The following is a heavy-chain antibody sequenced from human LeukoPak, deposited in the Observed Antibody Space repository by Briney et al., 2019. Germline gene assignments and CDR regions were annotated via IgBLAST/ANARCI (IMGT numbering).Heavy chain of an antibody. Sequence: PGGSLRLSCAASGFTFSSYGIHWVRQAPGKGLEWVAVISYDGSNKYYADSVKGRFTISRDNSKNSLYLQMNSLRVEDTAVYFCAKDGGRYRFDYWGQGTLVTVSS. J-gene: IGHJ4*02. V-gene: IGHV3-30*18. CDR3: AKDGGRYRFDY. CDR1: GFTFSSYG. D-gene: IGHD3-16*02. CDR2: ISYDGSNK.